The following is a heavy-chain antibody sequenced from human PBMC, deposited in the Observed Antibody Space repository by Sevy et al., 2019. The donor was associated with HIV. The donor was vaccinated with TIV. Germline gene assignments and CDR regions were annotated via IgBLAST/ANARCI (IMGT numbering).Heavy chain of an antibody. CDR2: ISYDGSNK. V-gene: IGHV3-30-3*01. CDR3: AREGADIVVVTAPIDY. D-gene: IGHD2-21*02. CDR1: GFTFSSYA. Sequence: GGSLRLSCAASGFTFSSYAMHWVRQAPGKGLEWVAVISYDGSNKYYEDSVKGRFTISRDNSKNTLYLQMNSLRAEDTAVYYCAREGADIVVVTAPIDYWGQGTLVTVSS. J-gene: IGHJ4*02.